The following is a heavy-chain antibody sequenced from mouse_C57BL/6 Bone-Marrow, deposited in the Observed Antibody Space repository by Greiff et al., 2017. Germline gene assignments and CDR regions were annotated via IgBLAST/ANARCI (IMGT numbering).Heavy chain of an antibody. CDR1: GFTFSDYG. Sequence: EVNLVESGGGLVKPGGSLKLSCAASGFTFSDYGMHWVRQAPEKGLEWVAYISSGSSTIYYADTVKGRFTISRDNAKNTLCLQMTSLRSEDTAMYYCAILIITTVVATRNFDYWGQGTTLTVSS. J-gene: IGHJ2*01. CDR3: AILIITTVVATRNFDY. D-gene: IGHD1-1*01. CDR2: ISSGSSTI. V-gene: IGHV5-17*01.